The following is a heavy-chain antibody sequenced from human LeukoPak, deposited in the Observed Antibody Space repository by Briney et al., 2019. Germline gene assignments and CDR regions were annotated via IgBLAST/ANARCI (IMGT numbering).Heavy chain of an antibody. D-gene: IGHD2-2*01. Sequence: PSETLSLTCTVSGGSISSYYWSWIRQPAGKGLEWIGRIYTSGSTNYNPSLKSRVTMSVDTSKNQFSLQLSSVTAADTAVYYCARGVVPADITWGYYYMDVWGKGTTVTVSS. CDR3: ARGVVPADITWGYYYMDV. J-gene: IGHJ6*03. CDR2: IYTSGST. CDR1: GGSISSYY. V-gene: IGHV4-4*07.